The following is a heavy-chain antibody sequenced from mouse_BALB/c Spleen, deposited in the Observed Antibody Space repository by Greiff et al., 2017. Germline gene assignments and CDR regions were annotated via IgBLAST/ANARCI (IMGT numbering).Heavy chain of an antibody. V-gene: IGHV1S81*02. CDR3: TRRGIYYDYDYAMDY. J-gene: IGHJ4*01. D-gene: IGHD2-4*01. CDR1: GYTFTSYY. Sequence: VQLQQSGAELVKPGASVKLSCKASGYTFTSYYMYWVKQRPGKGLEWIGEINPSNGGTNFNEKFKSKATLTVDKSSSTAYMQLSSLTSEDSAVYYCTRRGIYYDYDYAMDYWGQGTSVTVSS. CDR2: INPSNGGT.